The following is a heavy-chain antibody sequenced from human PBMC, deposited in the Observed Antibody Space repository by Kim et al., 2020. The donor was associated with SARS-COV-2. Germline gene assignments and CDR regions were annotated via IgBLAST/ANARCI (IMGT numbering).Heavy chain of an antibody. Sequence: GGSLRLSCAASGFTFSSYGMHWVRQAPGKGLEWVAVISYDGSNKYYADSVKGRFTISRDNSKNTLYLQMNSLRAEDTAVYYCAKDGDVDTAMVDYWGQGT. D-gene: IGHD5-18*01. CDR3: AKDGDVDTAMVDY. V-gene: IGHV3-30*18. J-gene: IGHJ4*02. CDR1: GFTFSSYG. CDR2: ISYDGSNK.